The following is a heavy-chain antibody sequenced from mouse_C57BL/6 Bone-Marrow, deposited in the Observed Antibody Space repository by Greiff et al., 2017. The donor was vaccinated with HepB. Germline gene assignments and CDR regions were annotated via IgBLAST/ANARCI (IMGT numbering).Heavy chain of an antibody. CDR3: ARSLGGFGY. V-gene: IGHV1-82*01. Sequence: QVQLQQSGPELVKPGASVKISCKASGYAFSSSWMNWVKQRPGKGLEWIGRIYPGDGDTNYNGKFKGKATLTADKSSSTAYMQLSSLTSEDSAVYFCARSLGGFGYWGQGTTLTVSS. J-gene: IGHJ2*01. CDR2: IYPGDGDT. D-gene: IGHD4-1*01. CDR1: GYAFSSSW.